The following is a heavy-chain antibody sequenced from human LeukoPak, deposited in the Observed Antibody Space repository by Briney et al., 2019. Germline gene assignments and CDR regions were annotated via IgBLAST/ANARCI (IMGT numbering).Heavy chain of an antibody. CDR1: GFTFSSYG. D-gene: IGHD4-17*01. Sequence: GGSLRLSCAASGFTFSSYGMHWVRQAPGKGLEWVAVIWYDGSNKYYADSVKGRFTISRDNSRNTLYLQMNSLRAEDTAVYYCARESYGDYVIDPWGQGTLVTVSS. CDR2: IWYDGSNK. J-gene: IGHJ5*02. V-gene: IGHV3-33*01. CDR3: ARESYGDYVIDP.